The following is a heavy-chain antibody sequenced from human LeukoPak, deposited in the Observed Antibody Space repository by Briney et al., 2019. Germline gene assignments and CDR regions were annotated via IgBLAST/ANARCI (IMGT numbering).Heavy chain of an antibody. D-gene: IGHD3-10*01. Sequence: SESLSLTCTVSGGSISSHYWSWIRQPPGKGLEWIGYIYDSGSTNYNPSLMSRLTISVDTSKNQFSLKLSSVTAADTAVYYCARVYYGSGSYYNAYYYYYMDVWGKGTTVTVSS. CDR3: ARVYYGSGSYYNAYYYYYMDV. J-gene: IGHJ6*03. CDR1: GGSISSHY. V-gene: IGHV4-59*11. CDR2: IYDSGST.